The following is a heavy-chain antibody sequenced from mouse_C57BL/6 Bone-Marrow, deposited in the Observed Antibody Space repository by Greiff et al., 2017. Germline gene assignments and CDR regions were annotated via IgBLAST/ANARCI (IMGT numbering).Heavy chain of an antibody. CDR3: ARGLRLLHY. V-gene: IGHV1-81*01. J-gene: IGHJ2*01. Sequence: QVHVKQSGAELARPGASVKLSCKASGYTFTSYGISWVKQRTGQGLEWIGEIYPRSGNTYYNEKFKGKATLTADKSSSTAYMELRSLTSEDSAVYFCARGLRLLHYWGQGTTLTVSS. CDR1: GYTFTSYG. CDR2: IYPRSGNT. D-gene: IGHD3-2*02.